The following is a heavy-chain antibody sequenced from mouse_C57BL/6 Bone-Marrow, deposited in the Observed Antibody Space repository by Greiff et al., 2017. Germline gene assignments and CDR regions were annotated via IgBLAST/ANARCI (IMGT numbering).Heavy chain of an antibody. V-gene: IGHV1-76*01. CDR2: IYPGSGNT. CDR1: GYTFTDYY. J-gene: IGHJ2*01. CDR3: ARGRVYYGSSSFDY. D-gene: IGHD1-1*01. Sequence: VQLQESGAELVRPGASVKLSCKASGYTFTDYYINWVKQRPGQGLEWIARIYPGSGNTYYNEKFKGKATLTAEKSSSTAYMQLSSLTSEDSAVYVCARGRVYYGSSSFDYWGQGTTLTVSS.